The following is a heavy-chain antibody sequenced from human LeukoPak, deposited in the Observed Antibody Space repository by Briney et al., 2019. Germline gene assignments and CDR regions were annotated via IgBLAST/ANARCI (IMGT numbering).Heavy chain of an antibody. V-gene: IGHV3-23*01. Sequence: PGGSLRLSCAASGFTFSNYAMSWVRQAPGKGLEWVSGISGSGGTTYHADSVKGRFTLSRDNSKNTLFLQVNSLRADDTAVYYCAKFHSPGRVTHFYWYFDLWGRGTLVTVSS. CDR3: AKFHSPGRVTHFYWYFDL. J-gene: IGHJ2*01. D-gene: IGHD2-21*02. CDR2: ISGSGGTT. CDR1: GFTFSNYA.